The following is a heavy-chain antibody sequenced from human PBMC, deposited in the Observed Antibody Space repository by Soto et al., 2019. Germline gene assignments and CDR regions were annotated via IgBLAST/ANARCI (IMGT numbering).Heavy chain of an antibody. V-gene: IGHV3-11*06. CDR1: GFTFSDYY. D-gene: IGHD3-22*01. CDR3: ARGHNYDNGGYQYVDY. J-gene: IGHJ4*01. Sequence: QVQLVESGGGLVKPGGSLRLSCAASGFTFSDYYMTWIRQAPGKGLKWVSFISGSRNYTDYADSVKGRFTISRDNAKNSLDVEMNSLRVEDTAVYYCARGHNYDNGGYQYVDYWGHGTLVTGSS. CDR2: ISGSRNYT.